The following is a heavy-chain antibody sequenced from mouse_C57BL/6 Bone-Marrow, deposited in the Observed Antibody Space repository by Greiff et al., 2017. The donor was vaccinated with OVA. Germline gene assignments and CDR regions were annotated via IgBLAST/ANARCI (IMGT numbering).Heavy chain of an antibody. V-gene: IGHV1-26*01. Sequence: EVQLQQSGPELVKPGASVKISCKASGYTFTDYYMNWVKQSHGKSLEWIGDINPNNGGTSYNQKFKGKATLTVVKSSSTAYMELRSLTSEDSAVYYCARSFFAYWGQGTLVTVSA. CDR3: ARSFFAY. CDR2: INPNNGGT. J-gene: IGHJ3*01. CDR1: GYTFTDYY.